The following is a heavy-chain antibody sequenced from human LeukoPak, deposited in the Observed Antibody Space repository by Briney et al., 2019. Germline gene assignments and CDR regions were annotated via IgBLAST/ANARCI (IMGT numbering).Heavy chain of an antibody. V-gene: IGHV4-4*07. Sequence: SETLSLTCTVSGGSISSYFWTWIRQPAGKGLEWIGRIYTSGSTNYNPSLKSRVTMSIDTSKNQFSLKLNSVTAADTAVYYCARGGTYCGGDCYSDDAFDIWGQGTMVTVSS. CDR2: IYTSGST. CDR1: GGSISSYF. D-gene: IGHD2-21*02. CDR3: ARGGTYCGGDCYSDDAFDI. J-gene: IGHJ3*02.